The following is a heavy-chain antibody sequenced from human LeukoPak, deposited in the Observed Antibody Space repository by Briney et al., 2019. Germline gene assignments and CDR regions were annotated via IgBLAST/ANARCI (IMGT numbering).Heavy chain of an antibody. D-gene: IGHD3-10*01. V-gene: IGHV3-33*01. CDR2: IWYDGSNK. J-gene: IGHJ4*02. CDR3: ARDTRFGELLFDY. Sequence: GGSLRLSCAASGFTFSSYGMHWVRQAPGKGLEWVAVIWYDGSNKYYADSVKGRFTISRDNSKNTLYLQMNSLRAEDTAVYYCARDTRFGELLFDYWGQGTLVTVSS. CDR1: GFTFSSYG.